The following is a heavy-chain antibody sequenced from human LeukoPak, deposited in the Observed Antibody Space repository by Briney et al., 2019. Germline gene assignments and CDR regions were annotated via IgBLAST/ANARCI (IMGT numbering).Heavy chain of an antibody. CDR1: GGTFSSYA. J-gene: IGHJ4*02. D-gene: IGHD5-18*01. Sequence: SVKVSCKASGGTFSSYAISWVRQAPGQGLEWMGGIIPIFGTANYAQKFQGRVTITADKSTSTAYMELSSLRSEDTAVYYCARAFSGQRGYSYGPDYFDYWGQGTLVTVSS. CDR3: ARAFSGQRGYSYGPDYFDY. V-gene: IGHV1-69*06. CDR2: IIPIFGTA.